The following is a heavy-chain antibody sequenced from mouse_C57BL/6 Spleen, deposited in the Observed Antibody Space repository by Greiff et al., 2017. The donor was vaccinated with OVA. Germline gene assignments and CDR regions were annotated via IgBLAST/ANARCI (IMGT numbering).Heavy chain of an antibody. Sequence: VQLQQSGADLAKPGASVTLSCKASGYTFTSYWLHWVKQRPGQGLEWIGYINPSSGYTKYNQKFKDKATLTADKSSSTAYMQLSSLTYEDSAVYYCARSQFITTVVANPYFDYWGQGTTLTVSS. CDR1: GYTFTSYW. J-gene: IGHJ2*01. D-gene: IGHD1-1*01. CDR3: ARSQFITTVVANPYFDY. CDR2: INPSSGYT. V-gene: IGHV1-7*01.